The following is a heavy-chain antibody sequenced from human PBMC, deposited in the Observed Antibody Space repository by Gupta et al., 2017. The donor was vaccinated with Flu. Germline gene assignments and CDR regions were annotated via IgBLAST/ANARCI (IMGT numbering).Heavy chain of an antibody. CDR1: GFISSGST. CDR3: TIGAQPSFPARATS. Sequence: EVQLVESGGGLVQPGGSLTLSCAASGFISSGSTIHWVRQASGKGLEWVGRIRSKPNNYATAYGASVNGRFTISRDDSKNTTFLQMNSLKTEDTAMYYCTIGAQPSFPARATSWGQGTLVTVSS. D-gene: IGHD1-26*01. V-gene: IGHV3-73*01. J-gene: IGHJ4*02. CDR2: IRSKPNNYAT.